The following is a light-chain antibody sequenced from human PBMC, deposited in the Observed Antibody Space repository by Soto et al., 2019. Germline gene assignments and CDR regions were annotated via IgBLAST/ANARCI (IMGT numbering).Light chain of an antibody. CDR2: DVN. CDR3: SSYTSSSTLV. V-gene: IGLV2-14*01. CDR1: SSDVGGYNY. Sequence: QSALTQPASVSGSPGQSITISCTGTSSDVGGYNYVSWYQQHPGKAPKLMIYDVNNRPSGVSNRFSGSKSGNTASLTISGLQAEDEDESYCSSYTSSSTLVFGGGTKLTVL. J-gene: IGLJ2*01.